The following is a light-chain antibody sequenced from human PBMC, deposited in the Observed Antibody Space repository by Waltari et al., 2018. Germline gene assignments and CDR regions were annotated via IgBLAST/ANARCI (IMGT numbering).Light chain of an antibody. Sequence: DVVMTQSPDFLAVSLGERATIHCKSTQSLFYSSNNKTYFAWYQQKPGQPPKLPIYWASTRESGVPDRFSGSGSGTDFTLTISSLQAEDVAIYFCQQYYITPLSFGGGTRVEIK. CDR2: WAS. V-gene: IGKV4-1*01. CDR3: QQYYITPLS. J-gene: IGKJ4*01. CDR1: QSLFYSSNNKTY.